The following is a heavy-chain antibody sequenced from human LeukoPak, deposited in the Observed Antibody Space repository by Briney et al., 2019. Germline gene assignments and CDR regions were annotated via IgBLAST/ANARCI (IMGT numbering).Heavy chain of an antibody. Sequence: SETLSLTCTVSGGSISNYYWSWIWQPPGKGLEWIGYIHYSGSTNYNPSLKSRLTLSLDTSKNQFSLQLNSVTPEDTAVYYCVREGGYGILGYWAQGTLVTVSS. J-gene: IGHJ4*02. D-gene: IGHD5-18*01. CDR2: IHYSGST. V-gene: IGHV4-59*12. CDR1: GGSISNYY. CDR3: VREGGYGILGY.